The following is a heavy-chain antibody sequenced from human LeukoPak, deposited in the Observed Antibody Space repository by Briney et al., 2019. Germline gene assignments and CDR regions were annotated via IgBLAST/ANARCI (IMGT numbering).Heavy chain of an antibody. CDR3: ARESSSWWTFDY. CDR2: ISSSSSYI. Sequence: GGSLRLSCAASGFTFSSYSMNWVRQAPGKGLEWVSSISSSSSYIYYADSVKGRFTISRDNAKNSLYLQMNGLRAEDTAVYYCARESSSWWTFDYWGQGTLVTVSS. J-gene: IGHJ4*02. V-gene: IGHV3-21*01. D-gene: IGHD6-13*01. CDR1: GFTFSSYS.